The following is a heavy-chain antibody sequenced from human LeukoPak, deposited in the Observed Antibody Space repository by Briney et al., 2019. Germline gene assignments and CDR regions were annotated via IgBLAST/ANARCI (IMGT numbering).Heavy chain of an antibody. V-gene: IGHV3-9*01. D-gene: IGHD1-14*01. CDR2: ISWNSGSI. J-gene: IGHJ5*02. CDR1: GFTFSSYA. CDR3: AKDISAWEPSNWFDP. Sequence: QPGGSLRLSCAASGFTFSSYAMSWVRQAPGKGLEWVSGISWNSGSIGYADSVKGRFTISRDNAKNSLYLQMNSLRAEDTALYYCAKDISAWEPSNWFDPWGQGTLVTVSS.